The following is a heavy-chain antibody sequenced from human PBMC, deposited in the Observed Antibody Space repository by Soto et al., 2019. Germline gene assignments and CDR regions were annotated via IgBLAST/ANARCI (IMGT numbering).Heavy chain of an antibody. V-gene: IGHV4-34*01. CDR3: ARGYKDIVLMVYAIRGYYFDY. D-gene: IGHD2-8*01. J-gene: IGHJ4*02. Sequence: PSETLSLTCAVYGGSFSGYYWSWIRQPPGKGLEWIGEINHSGSTNYNPSLKSRVTISVDTSKNQFSLKLSSVTAADTAVYYCARGYKDIVLMVYAIRGYYFDYWGQGTLVTVS. CDR1: GGSFSGYY. CDR2: INHSGST.